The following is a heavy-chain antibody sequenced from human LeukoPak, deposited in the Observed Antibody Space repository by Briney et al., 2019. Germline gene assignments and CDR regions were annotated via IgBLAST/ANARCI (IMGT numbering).Heavy chain of an antibody. Sequence: GGSLRLSCAASGFMFSSNWMSWVRLAPGKGLEWVANIKEDGTETYYVDSVKGRFTISRDNAKSSLYLQMNSPRVEDTAAYYCAKEGRSLQTYWGQGTLVTVSS. CDR3: AKEGRSLQTY. V-gene: IGHV3-7*03. CDR2: IKEDGTET. D-gene: IGHD5-24*01. CDR1: GFMFSSNW. J-gene: IGHJ4*02.